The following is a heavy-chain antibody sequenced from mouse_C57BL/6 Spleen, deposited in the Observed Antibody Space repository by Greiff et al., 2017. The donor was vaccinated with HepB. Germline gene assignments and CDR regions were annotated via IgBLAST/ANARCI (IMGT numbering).Heavy chain of an antibody. CDR3: ARSDYYCSSYDYYAMDY. CDR2: INPSNGGT. D-gene: IGHD1-1*01. CDR1: GYTFTSYW. Sequence: QVQLQQPGTELVKPGASVKLSCKASGYTFTSYWMHWVKQRPGQGLEWIGNINPSNGGTNYNEKFKSKATLTVDKTSSTAYMQLSSLTSEDSAVYYCARSDYYCSSYDYYAMDYWGQGTSVTVSS. J-gene: IGHJ4*01. V-gene: IGHV1-53*01.